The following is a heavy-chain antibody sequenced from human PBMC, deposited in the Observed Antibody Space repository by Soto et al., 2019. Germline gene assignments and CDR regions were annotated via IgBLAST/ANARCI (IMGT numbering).Heavy chain of an antibody. V-gene: IGHV3-21*01. Sequence: GGSLRLSCGASGFAFRSYNMNWVRQAPGKGLEWVASISSGSSNIYYADSVKGRFTISRDNAKNSLYLQMDSLRAEDSAVYYCASTTVVAATFDFWGQGALVTVSS. D-gene: IGHD2-15*01. CDR2: ISSGSSNI. CDR1: GFAFRSYN. J-gene: IGHJ4*02. CDR3: ASTTVVAATFDF.